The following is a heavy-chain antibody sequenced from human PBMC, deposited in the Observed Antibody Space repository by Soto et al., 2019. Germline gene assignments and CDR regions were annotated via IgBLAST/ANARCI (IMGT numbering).Heavy chain of an antibody. D-gene: IGHD3-16*01. CDR1: GSSISSGGYY. J-gene: IGHJ6*02. V-gene: IGHV4-31*03. CDR2: IYYSGST. CDR3: ARAHEAYVGLGETVGMDV. Sequence: QVQLQESGPGLVKPSQTLSLTCTVSGSSISSGGYYWSWIRQHPGKGLEWIGYIYYSGSTYYNPSLKSRVTISVDTSKNQFSLKLSSVTAADTAVYYCARAHEAYVGLGETVGMDVWGQGTTVTVSS.